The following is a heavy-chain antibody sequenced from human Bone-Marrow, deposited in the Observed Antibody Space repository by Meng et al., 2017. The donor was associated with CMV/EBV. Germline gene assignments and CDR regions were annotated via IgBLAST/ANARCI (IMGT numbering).Heavy chain of an antibody. Sequence: GGSLRLSCAASGFTFSSYSINWVRQAPGKGLEWVSSISSSSSYIYYADSVKGRFTISRDNAKNSLYLQMNSLRAEDTAVYYCARARVDIVGATTFDYWGQGTLVTVSS. V-gene: IGHV3-21*01. J-gene: IGHJ4*02. D-gene: IGHD1-26*01. CDR1: GFTFSSYS. CDR3: ARARVDIVGATTFDY. CDR2: ISSSSSYI.